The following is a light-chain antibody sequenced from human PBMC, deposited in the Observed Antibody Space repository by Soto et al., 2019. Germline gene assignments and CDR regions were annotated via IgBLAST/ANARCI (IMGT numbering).Light chain of an antibody. Sequence: EVVLTQSPVTLSLSPGERATLSCRASQSFRGLLACYQQKPGQAPRLLIYDAYNRATGIPPRFSGSGSGTDFTLTISSLEPEDSAVYYCQQRHMWPITFGQGTRLEN. V-gene: IGKV3-11*01. J-gene: IGKJ5*01. CDR1: QSFRGL. CDR2: DAY. CDR3: QQRHMWPIT.